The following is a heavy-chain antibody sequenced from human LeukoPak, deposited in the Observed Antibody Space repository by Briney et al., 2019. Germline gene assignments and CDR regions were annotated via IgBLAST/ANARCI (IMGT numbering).Heavy chain of an antibody. CDR3: ARGTSAAPDY. V-gene: IGHV1-69*04. CDR1: GYTFTGYY. D-gene: IGHD6-13*01. J-gene: IGHJ4*02. CDR2: IIPILGIA. Sequence: SVKVSCKASGYTFTGYYMHWVRQAPGQGLEWMGRIIPILGIANYAQKFQGRVTITADKSTSTAYMELSSLRSEDTAVYYCARGTSAAPDYWGQGTLVTVSS.